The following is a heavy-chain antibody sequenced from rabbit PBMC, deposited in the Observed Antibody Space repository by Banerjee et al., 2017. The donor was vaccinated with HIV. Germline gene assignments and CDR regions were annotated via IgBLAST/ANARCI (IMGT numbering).Heavy chain of an antibody. CDR1: GVSFSFSSY. CDR3: ARDTSSSFSSYGMDL. CDR2: IDAGSSGFT. Sequence: QSLEVSGGDLVKPGASLTLTCTASGVSFSFSSYMCWVRQAPGKGLEWIACIDAGSSGFTYFATWAKGRFTISKTSSTTVTLQMTRLTAADTATYFCARDTSSSFSSYGMDLWGPGTLVTVS. D-gene: IGHD1-1*01. V-gene: IGHV1S40*01. J-gene: IGHJ6*01.